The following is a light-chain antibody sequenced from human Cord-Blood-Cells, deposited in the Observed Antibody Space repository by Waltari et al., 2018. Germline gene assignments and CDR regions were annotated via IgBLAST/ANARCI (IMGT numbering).Light chain of an antibody. V-gene: IGKV3-15*01. CDR3: QQYNNWQT. CDR2: GAS. CDR1: QSVSSN. J-gene: IGKJ2*01. Sequence: EIVMTQSPAPPSVSPGERATLSCRASQSVSSNLAWYQQKPGQAPRLLIYGASTRATGIPARFSGSGSGTEFTLTISSLQSEDFAVYYCQQYNNWQTFGQGTKLEIK.